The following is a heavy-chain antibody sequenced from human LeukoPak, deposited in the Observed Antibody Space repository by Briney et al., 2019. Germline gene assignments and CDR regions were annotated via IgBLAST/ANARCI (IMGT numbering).Heavy chain of an antibody. CDR1: GGSISSSSYY. V-gene: IGHV4-39*07. CDR2: IYYGGST. Sequence: SETLSLTCTVSGGSISSSSYYWGWIRQPPGKGLEWIGTIYYGGSTNYNSSLKSRVTISVDTSKNQFSLKLSSVTAADTAVYFCARRHGYCTSSSCYKWGWFDPWGQGTLVTVSS. CDR3: ARRHGYCTSSSCYKWGWFDP. D-gene: IGHD2-2*03. J-gene: IGHJ5*02.